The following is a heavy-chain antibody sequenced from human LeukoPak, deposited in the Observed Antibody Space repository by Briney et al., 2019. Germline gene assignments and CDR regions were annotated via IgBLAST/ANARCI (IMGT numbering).Heavy chain of an antibody. CDR1: GFTSSSYS. Sequence: GGSLRLSCAASGFTSSSYSMNWVRQAPGKGLEWVSSISSSSSYIYYADSVKGRFTISRDNAKNSLYLQMNSLRAEDTAVYYCARVRAGYSTLLAFDIWGQGTMVTVSS. CDR2: ISSSSSYI. CDR3: ARVRAGYSTLLAFDI. D-gene: IGHD6-13*01. J-gene: IGHJ3*02. V-gene: IGHV3-21*04.